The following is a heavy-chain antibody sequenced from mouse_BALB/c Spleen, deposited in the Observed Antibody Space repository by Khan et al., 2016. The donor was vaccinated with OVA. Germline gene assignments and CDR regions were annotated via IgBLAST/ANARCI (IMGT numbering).Heavy chain of an antibody. CDR2: IWSGGST. Sequence: QVQLKQSGPGLVQPSQSLSITCTVSGFSITYYGVHWVRQPPGKGLEWLGVIWSGGSTDYDAAFISRLSINKDNSKSQVFFKMNSLQADDTAIYYCARFYDYEGYFDVWGAGTTVTVSS. V-gene: IGHV2-4*02. D-gene: IGHD2-4*01. J-gene: IGHJ1*01. CDR1: GFSITYYG. CDR3: ARFYDYEGYFDV.